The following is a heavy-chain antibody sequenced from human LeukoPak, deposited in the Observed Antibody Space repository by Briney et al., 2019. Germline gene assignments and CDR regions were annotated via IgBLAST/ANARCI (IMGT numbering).Heavy chain of an antibody. D-gene: IGHD5-18*01. J-gene: IGHJ4*02. CDR2: IIPIFGTA. V-gene: IGHV1-69*06. CDR3: ARDHGYGLYYFDY. CDR1: GGTFSSYA. Sequence: SVKVSCKASGGTFSSYAISWVRQDPGQGLEWMGGIIPIFGTANYAQKFQGRVTITADKSTSTAYMELSSLRSEDTAVYYCARDHGYGLYYFDYWGQGTLVTVSS.